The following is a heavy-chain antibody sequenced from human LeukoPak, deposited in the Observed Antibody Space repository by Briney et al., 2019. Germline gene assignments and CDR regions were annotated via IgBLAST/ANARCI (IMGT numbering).Heavy chain of an antibody. D-gene: IGHD3-22*01. Sequence: SGRSLRLSCAASGFTFDDYAMHWVRHAPGKGLEWVSGISWNSGSIGYADSVKGRFTISRDNAKNSLYLQMNSLRAEDTALYYCARDETYYYDSSGYLDWGQGTLVTVSS. CDR1: GFTFDDYA. CDR2: ISWNSGSI. V-gene: IGHV3-9*01. J-gene: IGHJ4*02. CDR3: ARDETYYYDSSGYLD.